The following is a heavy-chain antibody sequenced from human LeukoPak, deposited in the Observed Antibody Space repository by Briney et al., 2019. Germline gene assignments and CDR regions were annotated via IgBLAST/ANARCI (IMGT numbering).Heavy chain of an antibody. CDR2: IIPIFGTA. J-gene: IGHJ4*02. V-gene: IGHV1-69*13. CDR3: AREDFYYYDSSGYFH. Sequence: SVKVSCKASGGTFSSYAISWVRQAPGQGLEWMGGIIPIFGTANYAQKFQGRVTITADESTSTAYMELSSLRSEDTAVYYCAREDFYYYDSSGYFHWGQGTLVTVSS. D-gene: IGHD3-22*01. CDR1: GGTFSSYA.